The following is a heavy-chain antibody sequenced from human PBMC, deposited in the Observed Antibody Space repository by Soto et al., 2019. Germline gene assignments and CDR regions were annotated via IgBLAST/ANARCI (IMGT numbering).Heavy chain of an antibody. V-gene: IGHV3-33*01. CDR1: GFTFSSYG. Sequence: QVQLVESGGGVVQPGRSLRLSCAASGFTFSSYGMHWVRQAPGKGLEWVAVIWYDGSNKYYADSVKGRFTISRDNSKNTLYLQMNSLRAEDTAVYYCARGEIVATVGYYYGMDVWGQGTTVTVSS. CDR2: IWYDGSNK. CDR3: ARGEIVATVGYYYGMDV. J-gene: IGHJ6*02. D-gene: IGHD5-12*01.